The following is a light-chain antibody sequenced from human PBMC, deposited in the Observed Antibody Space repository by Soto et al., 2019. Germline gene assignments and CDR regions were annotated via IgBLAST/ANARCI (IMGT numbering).Light chain of an antibody. CDR1: QDINKW. CDR2: DAS. V-gene: IGKV1-5*01. CDR3: QHYNTYPYV. J-gene: IGKJ2*01. Sequence: DIQMTQSPSTLSASVGDRVTITCRASQDINKWVAWYQHISGRAPRLLIYDASNLASGAPSRFSGRRSGSEFTLTISGLQTEDSATYYCQHYNTYPYVFGQGTKLEI.